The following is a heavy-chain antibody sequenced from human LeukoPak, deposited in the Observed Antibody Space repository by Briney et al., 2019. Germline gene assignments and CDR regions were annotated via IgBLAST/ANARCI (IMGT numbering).Heavy chain of an antibody. Sequence: SETLSLTCAVYGGSFSGYYWSWIRQPPGKGLEWIGEINHSGSTNYNPSLKSRVTISVDTSKNQFSLKLSSVTAADTAVYYCARGGVRGVTPEYYYYGMDVWGQGTTVTVSS. J-gene: IGHJ6*02. D-gene: IGHD3-10*01. CDR2: INHSGST. CDR3: ARGGVRGVTPEYYYYGMDV. V-gene: IGHV4-34*01. CDR1: GGSFSGYY.